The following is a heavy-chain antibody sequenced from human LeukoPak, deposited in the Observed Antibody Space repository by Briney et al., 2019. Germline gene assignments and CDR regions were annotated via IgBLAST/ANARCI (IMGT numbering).Heavy chain of an antibody. V-gene: IGHV3-7*01. Sequence: PGGSLRLSCAASGFTFSSYWMSWVRQAPGKGLEWVANIKQGGSEKYYVDSVKGRFTISRDNAKNSLYLQMNSLRAEDTAVYYCARAWWELSADYWGQGTLVTVSS. CDR2: IKQGGSEK. J-gene: IGHJ4*02. D-gene: IGHD1-26*01. CDR1: GFTFSSYW. CDR3: ARAWWELSADY.